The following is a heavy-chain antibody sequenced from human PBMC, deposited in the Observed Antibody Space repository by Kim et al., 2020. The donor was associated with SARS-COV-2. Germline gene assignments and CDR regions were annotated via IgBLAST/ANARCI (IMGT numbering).Heavy chain of an antibody. V-gene: IGHV1-18*01. D-gene: IGHD3-22*01. J-gene: IGHJ4*02. CDR3: ARDNYYDSSGYYYGFDY. Sequence: QGRVTITTDTSTSTAYMELRSLRSDDTAVYYCARDNYYDSSGYYYGFDYWGQGTLVTVSS.